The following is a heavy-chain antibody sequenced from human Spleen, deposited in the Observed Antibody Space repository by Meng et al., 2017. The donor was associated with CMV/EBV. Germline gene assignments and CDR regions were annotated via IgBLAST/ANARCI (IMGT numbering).Heavy chain of an antibody. CDR2: INPNSGAT. V-gene: IGHV1-2*06. D-gene: IGHD1-26*01. Sequence: QVQLVQSGAEVKEPGASVKVSCKASGDIFTGYYMHWVRQAPGQGLQYMGRINPNSGATNYAEKFQGRVTMTRDTSTSTAYMELSRLRSDDTAVYYCAREYSGSYYWFDPWGQGTLVTVSS. CDR3: AREYSGSYYWFDP. J-gene: IGHJ5*02. CDR1: GDIFTGYY.